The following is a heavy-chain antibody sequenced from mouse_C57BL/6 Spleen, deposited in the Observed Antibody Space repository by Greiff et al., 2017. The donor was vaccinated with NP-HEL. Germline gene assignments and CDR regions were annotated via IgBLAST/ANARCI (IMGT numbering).Heavy chain of an antibody. Sequence: EVHLVESGPELVKPGASVKISCKASGYSFTGYYMNWVKQSPEKSLEWIGEINPSTGGTTYNQKFKAKATLTVDKSSSTAYMQLKSLTSEDSAVYYCARGRFDYWGQGTTLTVSS. V-gene: IGHV1-42*01. J-gene: IGHJ2*01. CDR1: GYSFTGYY. CDR2: INPSTGGT. CDR3: ARGRFDY.